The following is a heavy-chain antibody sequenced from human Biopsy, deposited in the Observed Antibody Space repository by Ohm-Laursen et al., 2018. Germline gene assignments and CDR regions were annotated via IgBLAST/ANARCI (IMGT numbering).Heavy chain of an antibody. CDR3: VRGVDYYDPYHYYALDV. J-gene: IGHJ6*02. V-gene: IGHV4-39*07. CDR2: IYNTETT. Sequence: TLSLTCTVSGGSISSSTTYYWAWLRQPPGKGLEWIGSIYNTETTFYNPSLKSRVTISVDTSKNQFSLKVRSVTAADTAVYYCVRGVDYYDPYHYYALDVWGQGTTVTVSS. CDR1: GGSISSSTTYY. D-gene: IGHD3-22*01.